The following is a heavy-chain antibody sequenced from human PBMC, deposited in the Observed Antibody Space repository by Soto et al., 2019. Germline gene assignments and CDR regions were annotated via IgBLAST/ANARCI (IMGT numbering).Heavy chain of an antibody. V-gene: IGHV5-10-1*01. CDR2: IDPSDSYT. CDR3: ARRLEGDD. D-gene: IGHD2-21*01. Sequence: XESLKISCEGSVYRFSDYWINWVRQMPGKGLEWMGRIDPSDSYTNYSPSFQGHVTISADKSINTAYLQWSSLKDSDSAMYFCARRLEGDDWGQGTLVTVSS. CDR1: VYRFSDYW. J-gene: IGHJ4*02.